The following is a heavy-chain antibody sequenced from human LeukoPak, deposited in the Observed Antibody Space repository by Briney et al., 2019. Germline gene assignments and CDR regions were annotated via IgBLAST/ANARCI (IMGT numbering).Heavy chain of an antibody. V-gene: IGHV3-23*01. CDR2: ISGSGGST. Sequence: GGSLRLSCAASGFTFSSYAMSWVRQAPGKGLQWVSAISGSGGSTYYADSVKGRFTISRDNSKNTLYLQMNSLRAEDTAVYYCAKDQDTYYYGSGSYYAYNWFDPWGQGTLVTVSS. CDR3: AKDQDTYYYGSGSYYAYNWFDP. D-gene: IGHD3-10*01. J-gene: IGHJ5*02. CDR1: GFTFSSYA.